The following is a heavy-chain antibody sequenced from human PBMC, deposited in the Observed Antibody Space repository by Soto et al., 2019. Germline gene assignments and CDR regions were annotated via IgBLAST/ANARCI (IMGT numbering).Heavy chain of an antibody. V-gene: IGHV3-30*18. J-gene: IGHJ4*02. CDR1: GFTFSSSG. CDR3: AKEFHSWNYFDY. Sequence: GGSLRLSCAASGFTFSSSGMHWVRQAPGKGLEWVAVISYDGSNKFYADSVKGRFTISRDNFRNTLYLQMNSLRAEDTAVYYCAKEFHSWNYFDYWGQGTLVTGS. CDR2: ISYDGSNK. D-gene: IGHD1-20*01.